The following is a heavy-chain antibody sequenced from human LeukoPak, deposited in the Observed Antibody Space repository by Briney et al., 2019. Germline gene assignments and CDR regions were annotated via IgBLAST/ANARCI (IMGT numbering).Heavy chain of an antibody. CDR3: ARVGYDILTGYYYSIDAFDI. D-gene: IGHD3-9*01. Sequence: TGGSLRLSCAASGFTFDDYGMSWVRQAPGKGLEWVSGINWNGGSTGYADSVKGRFTISRDNAKNSLYLQMNSLRAEDTALYYCARVGYDILTGYYYSIDAFDIWGQGTMVTVSS. V-gene: IGHV3-20*04. CDR1: GFTFDDYG. CDR2: INWNGGST. J-gene: IGHJ3*02.